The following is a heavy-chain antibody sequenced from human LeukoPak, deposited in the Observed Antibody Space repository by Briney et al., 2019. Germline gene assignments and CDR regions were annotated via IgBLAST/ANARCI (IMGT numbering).Heavy chain of an antibody. Sequence: GASVKVSCKVSGYTFTELSMHWVRQAPGQGLEWMGWINTNTGNPTYAQGFTGRFVFSLDTSVSTAYLQISSLKAEDTAVYCCARDPTGEYYYYGMDVWGQGTTVTVSS. J-gene: IGHJ6*02. CDR3: ARDPTGEYYYYGMDV. V-gene: IGHV7-4-1*02. CDR1: GYTFTELS. D-gene: IGHD3-16*01. CDR2: INTNTGNP.